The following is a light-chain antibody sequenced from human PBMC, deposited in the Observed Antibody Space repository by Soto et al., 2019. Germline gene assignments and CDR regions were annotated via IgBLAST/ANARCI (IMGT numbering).Light chain of an antibody. CDR1: QSISSW. V-gene: IGKV1-5*01. CDR3: QQYNSYRWT. CDR2: DAS. J-gene: IGKJ1*01. Sequence: DIQMTQSPSTRSASVGDRVTITCRTSQSISSWLAWYQQKPGKAPKLLIYDASSLESGVPSRFSGSGSGTEFTLTISSLQPDDFATYYCQQYNSYRWTFGQGTKV.